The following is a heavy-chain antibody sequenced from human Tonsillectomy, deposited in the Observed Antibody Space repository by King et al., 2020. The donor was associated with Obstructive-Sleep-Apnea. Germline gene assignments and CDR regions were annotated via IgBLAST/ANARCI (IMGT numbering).Heavy chain of an antibody. CDR3: ASTWSLPYYYYYGLDV. D-gene: IGHD2-8*02. Sequence: VQLVESGGGLVQPGGSLRLSCVVSGFTLSSYSMNWVRQAPGKGLEWISYISSSSSTISYADSVKGRFTISRDYAKNSLYLQMNSLRVDDTAVYYCASTWSLPYYYYYGLDVWGQGTTVTVSS. CDR2: ISSSSSTI. J-gene: IGHJ6*02. CDR1: GFTLSSYS. V-gene: IGHV3-48*01.